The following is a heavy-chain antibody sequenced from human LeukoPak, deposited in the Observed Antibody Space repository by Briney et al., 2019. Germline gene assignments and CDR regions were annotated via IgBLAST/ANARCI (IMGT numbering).Heavy chain of an antibody. CDR1: VFTFSAYW. Sequence: PGGSLRLFCASSVFTFSAYWMHCVRQAPGKGLEEVANIKQDGSEKYYVDSVKGRFTISRDNAKHSLYRQMNSLRAEDTAVYYCAREIGGPSGYWGQGTLVTVSS. D-gene: IGHD3-10*01. J-gene: IGHJ4*02. CDR2: IKQDGSEK. V-gene: IGHV3-7*01. CDR3: AREIGGPSGY.